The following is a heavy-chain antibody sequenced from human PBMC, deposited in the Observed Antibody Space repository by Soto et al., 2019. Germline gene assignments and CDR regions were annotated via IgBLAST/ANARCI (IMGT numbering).Heavy chain of an antibody. CDR1: GYTFTSYD. CDR3: ARAPRVPAATRRYYYYYMDV. D-gene: IGHD2-2*01. J-gene: IGHJ6*03. CDR2: MNPNSGNT. V-gene: IGHV1-8*01. Sequence: ASVKVSCKASGYTFTSYDINWVRQATGQGLEWMGWMNPNSGNTGYAQKFQGRVTMTRNTSISTAYMELSSLRSEDTAVYYCARAPRVPAATRRYYYYYMDVWGKGTTVTVSS.